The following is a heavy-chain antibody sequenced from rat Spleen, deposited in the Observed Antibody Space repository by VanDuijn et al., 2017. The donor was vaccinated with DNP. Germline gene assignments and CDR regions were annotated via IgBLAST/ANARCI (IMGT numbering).Heavy chain of an antibody. V-gene: IGHV5-58*01. CDR3: ATETTVANWFTY. Sequence: EVQLVETGGGLVQPGKSLKLSCVASGFTFNGYWMFWIRQAPGKGLEWVASINTDGGSTYYPGSVKGRFTISRDNAESTLYLQMDSLRSEDTATYYCATETTVANWFTYWGQGTLVTVSS. CDR2: INTDGGST. CDR1: GFTFNGYW. D-gene: IGHD1-3*01. J-gene: IGHJ3*01.